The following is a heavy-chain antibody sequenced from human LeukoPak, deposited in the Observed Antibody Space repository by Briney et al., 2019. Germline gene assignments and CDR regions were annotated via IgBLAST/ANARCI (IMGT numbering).Heavy chain of an antibody. CDR2: IKQDGSEK. J-gene: IGHJ4*02. Sequence: GGSLRLSCAASGVTFSSYWMSWVRQAPGTGLEWVANIKQDGSEKHYVDSVKGRFTIYRDNAKNSLYLQMNSLRAEDTAVYYCARDWDYWGQGALVTVSS. V-gene: IGHV3-7*01. CDR3: ARDWDY. CDR1: GVTFSSYW.